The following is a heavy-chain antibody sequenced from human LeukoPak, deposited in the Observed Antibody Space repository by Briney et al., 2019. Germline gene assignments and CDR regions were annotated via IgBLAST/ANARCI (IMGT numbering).Heavy chain of an antibody. Sequence: SDTLSLTCTVAGGSISSYYWSWIRQPPGKGLEWIGYIYYSGSTNYNPSLKSRVTISVDTSKNQFSLKLSSVTAADTAVYYCARLDSGTYALDYWGQGTLVTVSS. J-gene: IGHJ4*02. CDR1: GGSISSYY. CDR2: IYYSGST. V-gene: IGHV4-59*08. CDR3: ARLDSGTYALDY. D-gene: IGHD1-26*01.